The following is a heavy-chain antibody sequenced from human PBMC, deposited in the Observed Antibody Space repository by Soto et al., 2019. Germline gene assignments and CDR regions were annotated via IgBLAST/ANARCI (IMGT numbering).Heavy chain of an antibody. CDR2: LLRPGRST. V-gene: IGHV3-23*01. Sequence: GGSLRLSCAASGFIFGDYAMTWARQAPGKELEWVSGLLRPGRSTYYADSVKGRFTISGDTSANTVYLQMDSPRAEATAEYYCAKDAIAKYGIWLIHFWGQRTVVTVSS. CDR3: AKDAIAKYGIWLIHF. J-gene: IGHJ4*02. D-gene: IGHD3-16*01. CDR1: GFIFGDYA.